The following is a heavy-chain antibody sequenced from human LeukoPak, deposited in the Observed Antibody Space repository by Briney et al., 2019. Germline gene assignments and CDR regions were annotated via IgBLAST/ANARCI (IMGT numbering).Heavy chain of an antibody. J-gene: IGHJ3*02. CDR2: INPSGGST. CDR3: ARGTRITMIVYAFDI. Sequence: ASVKVSCKASGYTFTSYYMHWVRQAPGQGLEWMGIINPSGGSTSYAQKFQGRVPLTRDPSKSTVYMELSSLRSEDTAVYYCARGTRITMIVYAFDIWGQGTMVTVSS. V-gene: IGHV1-46*01. D-gene: IGHD3-22*01. CDR1: GYTFTSYY.